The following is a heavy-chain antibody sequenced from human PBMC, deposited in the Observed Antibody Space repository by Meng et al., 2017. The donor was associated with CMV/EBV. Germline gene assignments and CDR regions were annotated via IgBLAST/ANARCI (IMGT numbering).Heavy chain of an antibody. V-gene: IGHV1-69*10. CDR2: IIPILGIA. D-gene: IGHD3-3*01. CDR3: ARTYYDFWSGYYTAYYYGMDV. CDR1: GYTFSSYA. J-gene: IGHJ6*02. Sequence: SVKVSCKASGYTFSSYAISWVRQAPGQGLEWMGGIIPILGIANYAQKFQGRVTITADKSTSTAYMELSSLRSEDTAVYYCARTYYDFWSGYYTAYYYGMDVWGQGTTVTVSS.